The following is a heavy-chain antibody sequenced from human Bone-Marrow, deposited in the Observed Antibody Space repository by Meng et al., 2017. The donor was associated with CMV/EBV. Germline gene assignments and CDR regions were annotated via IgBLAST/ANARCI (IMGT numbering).Heavy chain of an antibody. J-gene: IGHJ6*02. CDR1: GFTFSDYY. D-gene: IGHD3-3*01. Sequence: GESLKISCAASGFTFSDYYMSWIRQAPGKGLEWVSYISSSGSTIYYADSVKGRFTISRDNAKNSLYLQMNSLRAEDTAVYYCAREYYDFWSGWKRNYYYYGMDVWGQGTTVTVSS. CDR2: ISSSGSTI. V-gene: IGHV3-11*04. CDR3: AREYYDFWSGWKRNYYYYGMDV.